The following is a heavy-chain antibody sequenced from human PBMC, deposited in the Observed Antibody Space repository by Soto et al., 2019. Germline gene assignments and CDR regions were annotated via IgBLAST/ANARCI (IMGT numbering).Heavy chain of an antibody. D-gene: IGHD1-26*01. CDR2: IYYSGST. V-gene: IGHV4-39*01. J-gene: IGHJ5*02. CDR3: ARQSPEWGWFDP. Sequence: SETLSLTCTVSGGSISSSSYYWGWIRQPPGKGLEWIGSIYYSGSTYYNPSLKSRVTISVDTSKNQFSLKLSSVTAADTAVYYCARQSPEWGWFDPWGQGTLDTVSS. CDR1: GGSISSSSYY.